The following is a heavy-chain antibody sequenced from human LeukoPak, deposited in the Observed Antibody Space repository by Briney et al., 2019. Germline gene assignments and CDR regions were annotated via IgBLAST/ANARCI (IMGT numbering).Heavy chain of an antibody. CDR2: ITYDGYYK. Sequence: PGTSLRLSCAASGFTFTSYGMHWVRQAPGKGLEWVALITYDGYYKYYSDSVKGRFTISSDNSKNTLYLQMNSLRAEDTAVYYCAKKYGSGSYGYLDYWGQGTLVTVSS. D-gene: IGHD3-10*01. J-gene: IGHJ4*02. CDR1: GFTFTSYG. V-gene: IGHV3-30*18. CDR3: AKKYGSGSYGYLDY.